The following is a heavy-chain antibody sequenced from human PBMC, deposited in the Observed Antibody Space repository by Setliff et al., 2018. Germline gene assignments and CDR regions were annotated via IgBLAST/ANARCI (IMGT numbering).Heavy chain of an antibody. V-gene: IGHV3-7*03. CDR1: GFIFNNFW. J-gene: IGHJ3*01. D-gene: IGHD6-25*01. Sequence: GGSLRLSCSASGFIFNNFWMSWVRQAPGKGLEWVANINQRESAKLYVDSVKGRFTISRDNAENSLYLQMTSLRAEDAAVYYCAKHVLSSGWPNDAFDFWGQGTMVTVSS. CDR3: AKHVLSSGWPNDAFDF. CDR2: INQRESAK.